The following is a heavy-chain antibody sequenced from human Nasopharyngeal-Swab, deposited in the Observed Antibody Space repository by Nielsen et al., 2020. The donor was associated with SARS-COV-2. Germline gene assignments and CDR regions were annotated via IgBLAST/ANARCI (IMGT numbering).Heavy chain of an antibody. CDR2: INPTDGST. CDR1: VYTFTSYY. D-gene: IGHD1-7*01. V-gene: IGHV1-46*01. CDR3: ARVLPFRITGTSGMDV. Sequence: SVTVSCKASVYTFTSYYLHWVRQAPGQGFEWMGLINPTDGSTSYAQKFEGRVTMTRVTSTSTVYMELNSLRSEDTAVYYCARVLPFRITGTSGMDVWGQGTTVTVSS. J-gene: IGHJ6*02.